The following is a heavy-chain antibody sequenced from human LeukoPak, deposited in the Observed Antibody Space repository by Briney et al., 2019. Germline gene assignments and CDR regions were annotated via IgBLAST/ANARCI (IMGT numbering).Heavy chain of an antibody. D-gene: IGHD3-16*01. Sequence: PGGSLRLSRAASGFTFSTYGMHWVRQAPGKGLECVAFMRNDGSNKYYADSVRGRFTISRDNSKNTLYLQMNSLKAEDTAVYYCAKANTGGGSNNLGYFHHWGQGTLVTVSS. CDR2: MRNDGSNK. J-gene: IGHJ1*01. CDR3: AKANTGGGSNNLGYFHH. V-gene: IGHV3-30*02. CDR1: GFTFSTYG.